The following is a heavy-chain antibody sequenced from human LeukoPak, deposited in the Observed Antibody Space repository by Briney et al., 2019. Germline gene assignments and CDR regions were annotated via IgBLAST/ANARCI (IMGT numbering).Heavy chain of an antibody. V-gene: IGHV4-4*07. J-gene: IGHJ6*03. CDR3: ARETSQKGAHYMDV. D-gene: IGHD3-16*01. CDR1: GGSFSIYY. Sequence: SETLSLTCTVSGGSFSIYYWTWIRQPAGKGLEWIGRIYTSGSTNYNPSLKSRVTMSVDTSKNQFSLKLSSVTAADTAVYYCARETSQKGAHYMDVWGKGDHGHHLL. CDR2: IYTSGST.